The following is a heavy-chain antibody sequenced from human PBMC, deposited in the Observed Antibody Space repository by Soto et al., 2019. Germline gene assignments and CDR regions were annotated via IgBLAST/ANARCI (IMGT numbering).Heavy chain of an antibody. CDR3: ASNPSLEGGYSYGYYYYGMDV. D-gene: IGHD5-18*01. CDR2: IIPIFGTA. V-gene: IGHV1-69*13. Sequence: ASVKVSCKASGGTFSSYAISWVRQAPGQGLEWMGGIIPIFGTANYAQKFQGRVTITADESTSTAYMELSSLRSEDTAVYYCASNPSLEGGYSYGYYYYGMDVWGQGTTVTVSS. J-gene: IGHJ6*02. CDR1: GGTFSSYA.